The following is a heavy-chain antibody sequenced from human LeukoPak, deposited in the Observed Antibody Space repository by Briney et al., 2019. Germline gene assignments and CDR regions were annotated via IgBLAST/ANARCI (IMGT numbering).Heavy chain of an antibody. CDR2: ISSDSKTI. J-gene: IGHJ3*02. D-gene: IGHD1-26*01. Sequence: PGGSLRLSCAASGFTFSNAWMSWVRQAPGKGLEWISSISSDSKTIYYTDSVRGRFTISRDNAKNSLYLQMNSLRVEDTGVFYCARKPITGSHSGAFDIWGQGTMVTVSS. V-gene: IGHV3-48*04. CDR1: GFTFSNAW. CDR3: ARKPITGSHSGAFDI.